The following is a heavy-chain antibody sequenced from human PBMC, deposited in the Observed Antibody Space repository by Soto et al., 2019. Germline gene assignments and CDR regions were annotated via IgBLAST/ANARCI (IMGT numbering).Heavy chain of an antibody. CDR3: ATSPADSGGYYDY. Sequence: SETLSLTCPFSGGSISSGGYYWSWIRQHPGKGLEWIGYIYYSGSTYSTPSPKSRVTISVDASKTHFSLKLSSVTAADTAVYSCATSPADSGGYYDYWGQGTLVTVSS. CDR1: GGSISSGGYY. D-gene: IGHD3-22*01. CDR2: IYYSGST. V-gene: IGHV4-31*03. J-gene: IGHJ4*02.